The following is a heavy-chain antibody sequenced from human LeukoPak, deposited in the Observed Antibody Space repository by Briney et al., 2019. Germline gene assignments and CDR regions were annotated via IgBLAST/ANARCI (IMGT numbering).Heavy chain of an antibody. J-gene: IGHJ6*02. Sequence: PSETLSLTCTVSGGSISSSSYYWGWIRQPPGKGLEWIGSIYYSGSTYYNPSLKSRVTISVDTSKNQFSLKLSSVTAADTAVYYCARRPLKCNYYYGMDVWGQGTTVTVSS. CDR1: GGSISSSSYY. CDR2: IYYSGST. CDR3: ARRPLKCNYYYGMDV. V-gene: IGHV4-39*01. D-gene: IGHD3-16*01.